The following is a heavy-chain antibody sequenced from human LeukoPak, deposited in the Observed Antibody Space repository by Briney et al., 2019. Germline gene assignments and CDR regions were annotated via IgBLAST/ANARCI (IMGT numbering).Heavy chain of an antibody. V-gene: IGHV3-7*01. CDR3: VRDLGYDSSGSYWYFDL. D-gene: IGHD3-22*01. J-gene: IGHJ2*01. CDR1: GFTFSSYW. CDR2: IKQDGSEK. Sequence: AGGSLRLSCAASGFTFSSYWMSWVRQAPGKGLEWVANIKQDGSEKYYVDSVKGRFTISRDNAKNSLYLQMNSLRAEDTAVYYCVRDLGYDSSGSYWYFDLWGRGTLVTVSS.